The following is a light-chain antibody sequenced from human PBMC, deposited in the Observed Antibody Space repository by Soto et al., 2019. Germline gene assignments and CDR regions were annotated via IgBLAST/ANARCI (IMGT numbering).Light chain of an antibody. CDR2: DAS. CDR3: QQYNNWPPWT. V-gene: IGKV3-11*01. CDR1: QSVSRY. Sequence: EIVLTQSPDTLSLSPGESATLSCRASQSVSRYLAWYQQKPGQTPRLLIYDASNRATGIPARFSGSASGTVFTLNISSLQSEDFALYYCQQYNNWPPWTFGQGTKVAI. J-gene: IGKJ1*01.